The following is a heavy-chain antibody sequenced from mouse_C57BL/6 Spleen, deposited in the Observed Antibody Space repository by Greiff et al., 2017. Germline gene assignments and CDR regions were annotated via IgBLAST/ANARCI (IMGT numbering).Heavy chain of an antibody. CDR1: GYSITSGYY. Sequence: EVKLMESGPGLVKPSPSLSLTCSVTGYSITSGYYWNWIRQFPGNKLEWMGYISYDGSNNYNPSFKNQISITRDTSKNQFYLKLNSVTTEDTATYYCASLTGTSSYAMDYWGQGTSVTVSS. D-gene: IGHD4-1*01. CDR3: ASLTGTSSYAMDY. CDR2: ISYDGSN. J-gene: IGHJ4*01. V-gene: IGHV3-6*01.